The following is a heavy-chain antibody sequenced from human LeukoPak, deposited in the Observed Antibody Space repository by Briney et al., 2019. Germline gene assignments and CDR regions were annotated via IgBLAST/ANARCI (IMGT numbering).Heavy chain of an antibody. CDR1: GGSISSSSYY. CDR2: IYYSGST. D-gene: IGHD3-9*01. V-gene: IGHV4-39*07. CDR3: ARTNYDILTGYTSYDY. Sequence: SETLSLTCTVSGGSISSSSYYWGWIRQPPGKGLEWIGSIYYSGSTYYNPSLKSRVTISVDTSKNQFSLKLGSVTAADTAVYYCARTNYDILTGYTSYDYWGQGTLVTVSS. J-gene: IGHJ4*02.